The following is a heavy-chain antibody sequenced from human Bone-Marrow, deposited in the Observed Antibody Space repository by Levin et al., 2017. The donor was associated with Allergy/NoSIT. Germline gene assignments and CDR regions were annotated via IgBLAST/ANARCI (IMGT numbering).Heavy chain of an antibody. Sequence: GGSLRLSCAASGFTGSNNYMKWVRQAPGKGLEWVSLIYSGGNTYYADSVKGRFTISRDNSKNTLYLQMNSLRAEDTAVYYCAAQTPGIGHSWGQGTLVTVSS. D-gene: IGHD6-13*01. CDR2: IYSGGNT. CDR3: AAQTPGIGHS. CDR1: GFTGSNNY. J-gene: IGHJ4*02. V-gene: IGHV3-53*01.